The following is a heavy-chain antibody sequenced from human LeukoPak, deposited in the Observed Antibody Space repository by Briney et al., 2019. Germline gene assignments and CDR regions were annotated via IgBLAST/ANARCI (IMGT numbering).Heavy chain of an antibody. Sequence: GGSLTFYGAASTFTSSDHNMEWHRPAPGQGPVGGVSIRNEAKSYTTEYAASVKDRFPIFRDDSKNSLYLPMNSLKTEDTAVYYCARGYKWNGFSGMDVWGQGATVTVSS. J-gene: IGHJ6*02. CDR2: IRNEAKSYTT. D-gene: IGHD1-20*01. V-gene: IGHV3-72*01. CDR1: TFTSSDHN. CDR3: ARGYKWNGFSGMDV.